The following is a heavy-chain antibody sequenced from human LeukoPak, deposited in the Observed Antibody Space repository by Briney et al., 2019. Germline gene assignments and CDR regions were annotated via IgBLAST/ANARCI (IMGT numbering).Heavy chain of an antibody. CDR3: AKAGTYYRDGSGNGYYNYFEN. D-gene: IGHD3-22*01. CDR2: LSWNGASS. CDR1: A. Sequence: AMHWVRQTPGKDLEWVSGLSWNGASSDYSDSVKGRFTISRDNAKNSLHLQMNSLRAEDTALCFCAKAGTYYRDGSGNGYYNYFENWGQGTPVTVSS. J-gene: IGHJ4*02. V-gene: IGHV3-9*01.